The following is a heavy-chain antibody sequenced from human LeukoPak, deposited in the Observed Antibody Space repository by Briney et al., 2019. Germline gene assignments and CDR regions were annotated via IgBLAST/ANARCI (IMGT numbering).Heavy chain of an antibody. V-gene: IGHV3-53*01. Sequence: PGGSLRLSCAASGFXVSSNYISWVRQAPGKGLEWLSVIYSGGNTYYADSVKGRITISRENSKNTLYLQMNSLRAEDTAVYYCARYYGDYDHPGPFDYWGQGTLVTVSS. J-gene: IGHJ4*02. CDR2: IYSGGNT. D-gene: IGHD4-17*01. CDR1: GFXVSSNY. CDR3: ARYYGDYDHPGPFDY.